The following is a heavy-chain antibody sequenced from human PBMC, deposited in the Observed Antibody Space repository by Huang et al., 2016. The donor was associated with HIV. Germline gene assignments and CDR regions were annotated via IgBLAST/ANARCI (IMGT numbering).Heavy chain of an antibody. CDR3: ARGRYSSSWYGNGMDV. CDR1: GFTFSHYY. Sequence: QVQLVESGGGLVKPGGSMRLSCAASGFTFSHYYMKWIRQAPGKGLERVSYIRRSGSTIYYADSVKGRFTISRDTAKNSLYLQMNSLRAEDTAVYYCARGRYSSSWYGNGMDVWGQGTTVTVSS. J-gene: IGHJ6*02. D-gene: IGHD6-13*01. V-gene: IGHV3-11*01. CDR2: IRRSGSTI.